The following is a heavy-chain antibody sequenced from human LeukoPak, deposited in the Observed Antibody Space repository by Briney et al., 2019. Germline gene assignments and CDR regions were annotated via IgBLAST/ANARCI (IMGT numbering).Heavy chain of an antibody. V-gene: IGHV3-23*01. Sequence: PGGSLRLSCAASGFTFSSYAMSWVRQAPGEGLEWVSAISGSGGSTYYADSVKGRFTISRDNSKNTLYLQMNSLRAEDTAVYYCAKGGTDATGFGYWGQGTLVTVSS. CDR1: GFTFSSYA. J-gene: IGHJ4*02. CDR3: AKGGTDATGFGY. CDR2: ISGSGGST. D-gene: IGHD2-2*01.